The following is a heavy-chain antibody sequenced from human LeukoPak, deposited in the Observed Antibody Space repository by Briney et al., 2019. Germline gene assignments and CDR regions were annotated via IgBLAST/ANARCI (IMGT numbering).Heavy chain of an antibody. CDR3: ARGHFRKYCSGGSCPSPGDY. D-gene: IGHD2-15*01. V-gene: IGHV3-20*04. CDR1: GFTFDDYG. CDR2: INWNGVST. J-gene: IGHJ4*02. Sequence: GGSLRLSCAASGFTFDDYGMSWVRQGPGKGLEWVSGINWNGVSTGYADSVKGRFTISRDNAKNSLYLQMNSLRAEDTALYYCARGHFRKYCSGGSCPSPGDYWGQGTLVTVSS.